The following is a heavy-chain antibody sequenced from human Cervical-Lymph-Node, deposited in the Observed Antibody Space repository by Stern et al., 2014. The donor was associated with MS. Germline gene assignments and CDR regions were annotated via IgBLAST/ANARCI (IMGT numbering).Heavy chain of an antibody. CDR1: GFSLSTSGVG. J-gene: IGHJ6*02. Sequence: QITLKESGPTLVKPTQTLTLTCTFSGFSLSTSGVGVAWIRQPPGKALEWLALIYWGDDKRYSPSLKSRLTITKDTSKNQVVLTMTNMDPVDTATYYCARGEYYFDSSGYYGYYYGMDVWGQGTTVTVSS. D-gene: IGHD3-22*01. CDR2: IYWGDDK. CDR3: ARGEYYFDSSGYYGYYYGMDV. V-gene: IGHV2-5*02.